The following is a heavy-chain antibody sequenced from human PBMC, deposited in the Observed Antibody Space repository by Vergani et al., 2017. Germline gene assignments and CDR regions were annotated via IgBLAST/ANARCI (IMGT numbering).Heavy chain of an antibody. CDR3: ARGGYCSGGSCYSRAFDI. D-gene: IGHD2-15*01. CDR2: MNPNSGNT. CDR1: GYTFTSYG. J-gene: IGHJ3*02. Sequence: QVQLVQSGAEVKKPGASVKVSCKASGYTFTSYGISWVRQATGQGLEWMGWMNPNSGNTGYAQKFQGRVTMTRNTSISTAYMELSSLRSEDTAVYYCARGGYCSGGSCYSRAFDIWGQGTMVTVSS. V-gene: IGHV1-8*02.